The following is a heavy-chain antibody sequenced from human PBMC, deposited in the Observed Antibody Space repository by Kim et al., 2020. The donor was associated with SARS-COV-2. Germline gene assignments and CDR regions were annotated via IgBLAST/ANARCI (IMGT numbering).Heavy chain of an antibody. CDR2: NGNT. J-gene: IGHJ5*02. Sequence: NGNTNYAQKLQGRVTMTPDTSTSTAYMDLRSLRSDDTAVYYCARDLPLGPWGQGTLVTVSS. CDR3: ARDLPLGP. V-gene: IGHV1-18*01.